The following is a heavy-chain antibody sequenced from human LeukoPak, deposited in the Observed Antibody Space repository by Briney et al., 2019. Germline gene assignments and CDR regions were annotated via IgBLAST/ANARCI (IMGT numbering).Heavy chain of an antibody. V-gene: IGHV5-51*01. J-gene: IGHJ4*02. D-gene: IGHD6-13*01. CDR3: ARLVGSAAAGTGFDY. Sequence: GESLKISCKGSGYSFTSYWIGWVRQMPGKGLEWMGIIYPGDSDTRYSPSFQGQVTISADKSISTAYLQWSSLKASDTAMYYCARLVGSAAAGTGFDYWGQGTLVTVSS. CDR1: GYSFTSYW. CDR2: IYPGDSDT.